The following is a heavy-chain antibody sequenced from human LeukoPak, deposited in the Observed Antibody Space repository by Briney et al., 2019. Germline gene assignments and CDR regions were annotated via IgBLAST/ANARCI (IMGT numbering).Heavy chain of an antibody. J-gene: IGHJ4*02. V-gene: IGHV4-39*07. D-gene: IGHD6-6*01. Sequence: SETLSLTCTVSGGSISSSSYYWGWIRQPPGKGLEWIGSIYYSGSTYYNPSLKSRVTISVDTSKNQFSLKLSSVTAADTAVYYCARIGDMGYSSSSEYDYWGQGTLVTVSS. CDR2: IYYSGST. CDR3: ARIGDMGYSSSSEYDY. CDR1: GGSISSSSYY.